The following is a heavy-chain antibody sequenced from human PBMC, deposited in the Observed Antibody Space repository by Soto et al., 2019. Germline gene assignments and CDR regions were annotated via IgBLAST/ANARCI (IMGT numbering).Heavy chain of an antibody. CDR1: GFTFSDYY. V-gene: IGHV3-11*01. D-gene: IGHD2-2*02. J-gene: IGHJ6*02. CDR3: ARDWGGYCISTSCYRGQYYYYGMDV. Sequence: PGGSLRLSCAASGFTFSDYYVSWIRQAPGKGLEWVSYISSSGSTIYYADSVKGRFTISRDNAKNSLYLQMNSLRAEDTAVYYCARDWGGYCISTSCYRGQYYYYGMDVWGQGTTVTVSS. CDR2: ISSSGSTI.